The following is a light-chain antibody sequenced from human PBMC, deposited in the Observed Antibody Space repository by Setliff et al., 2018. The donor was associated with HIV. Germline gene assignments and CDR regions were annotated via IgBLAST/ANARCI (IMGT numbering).Light chain of an antibody. J-gene: IGLJ1*01. CDR3: LLFFANDYF. CDR2: YTN. V-gene: IGLV7-43*01. CDR1: TGAVTSSYY. Sequence: QAVVTQEPSLTVSPGGTVTLTCASSTGAVTSSYYPSWFQQKPGQAPRPLIYYTNNRHSWTPARISGSLLGGKAALTLPNVQPEDEAEYYCLLFFANDYFFGSGTKVTVL.